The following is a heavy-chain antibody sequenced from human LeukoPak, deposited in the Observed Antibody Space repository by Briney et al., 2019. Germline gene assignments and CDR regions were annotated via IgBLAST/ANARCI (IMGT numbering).Heavy chain of an antibody. CDR1: GGSISSYY. Sequence: PSETLSLTCTVSGGSISSYYWSWIQQPAGKGLEWIGRIYTSGSTNYNPSLKSRVTMSVDTSKNQFSLKLSSVTAADTAVYYCASGVEQQLGPGFDYWGQGTLVTVSS. CDR3: ASGVEQQLGPGFDY. CDR2: IYTSGST. V-gene: IGHV4-4*07. D-gene: IGHD6-13*01. J-gene: IGHJ4*02.